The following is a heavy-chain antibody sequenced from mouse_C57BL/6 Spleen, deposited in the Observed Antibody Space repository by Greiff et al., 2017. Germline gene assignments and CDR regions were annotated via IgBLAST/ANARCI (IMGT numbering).Heavy chain of an antibody. CDR1: GYSFTGYF. D-gene: IGHD1-1*01. Sequence: EVQLQQSGPELVKPGDSVKISCKASGYSFTGYFMNWVMQSHGKSLEWIGRINPYNGDTFYNQKFKGKATLTVDKSSSTAPMELRSLTSEDSAVYYCARGNITTVVDHWYFDVWGTGTTVTVSS. J-gene: IGHJ1*03. CDR3: ARGNITTVVDHWYFDV. V-gene: IGHV1-20*01. CDR2: INPYNGDT.